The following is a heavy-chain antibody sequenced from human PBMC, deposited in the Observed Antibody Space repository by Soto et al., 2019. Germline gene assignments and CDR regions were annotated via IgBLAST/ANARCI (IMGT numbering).Heavy chain of an antibody. Sequence: PSETLSLTCTVSGDSIGSGNKYWGWIRQPPGKGLEWIGSIYYSGSTYYNPSLKSRVTISVDTSKNQFSLKLSSVTAADTAVYYCARPPYSSGWYSFGYWGQGTLVTVSS. J-gene: IGHJ4*02. CDR2: IYYSGST. CDR1: GDSIGSGNKY. D-gene: IGHD6-19*01. V-gene: IGHV4-39*01. CDR3: ARPPYSSGWYSFGY.